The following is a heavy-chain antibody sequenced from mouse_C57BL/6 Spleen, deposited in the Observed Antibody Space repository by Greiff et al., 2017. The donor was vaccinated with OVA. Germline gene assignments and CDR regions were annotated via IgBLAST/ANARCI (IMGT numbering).Heavy chain of an antibody. CDR3: AISGYYRSSFVGWYFDV. Sequence: QVQLQQPGAELVMPGASVKLSCKASGYTFTSYWMHWVKQRPGQGLEWIGEIDPSGSYTNYNQKFKGKSTLPVDKSSSTAYMQISSLTSEDSAVYYCAISGYYRSSFVGWYFDVWGTRTTVTVSS. J-gene: IGHJ1*03. CDR2: IDPSGSYT. D-gene: IGHD1-1*01. CDR1: GYTFTSYW. V-gene: IGHV1-69*01.